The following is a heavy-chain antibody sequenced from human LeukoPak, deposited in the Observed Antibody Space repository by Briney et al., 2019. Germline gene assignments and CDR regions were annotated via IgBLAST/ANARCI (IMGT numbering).Heavy chain of an antibody. CDR1: GTSITSGSYF. V-gene: IGHV4-61*02. CDR3: ARAREFYSDSNAYEV. J-gene: IGHJ3*01. Sequence: SETLSLTCTISGTSITSGSYFWSWIRQPAGNELEWLGLIYSSGRTNYNPSLKSRVTFSVDTSKNQFSLKLRSMTAADTAVYYCARAREFYSDSNAYEVWGQGTRVTVSS. CDR2: IYSSGRT. D-gene: IGHD3-22*01.